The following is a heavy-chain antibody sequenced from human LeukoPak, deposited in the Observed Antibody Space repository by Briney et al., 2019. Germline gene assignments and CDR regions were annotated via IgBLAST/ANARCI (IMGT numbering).Heavy chain of an antibody. V-gene: IGHV3-23*01. CDR2: ISGSGGST. J-gene: IGHJ4*02. D-gene: IGHD3-22*01. CDR1: GFTFSSYA. Sequence: GGSLRLSCAASGFTFSSYAMSWVRQAPGKGLEWVSAISGSGGSTYYADSVKGRFTISRDNSKNTLYLQMNSLRAEDTAVYYCAKGKTMIVAVIRYFDYWGQGTLVTVSS. CDR3: AKGKTMIVAVIRYFDY.